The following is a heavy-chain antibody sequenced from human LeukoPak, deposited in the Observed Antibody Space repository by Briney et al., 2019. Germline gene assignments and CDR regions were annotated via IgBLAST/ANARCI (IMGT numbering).Heavy chain of an antibody. D-gene: IGHD3-10*01. CDR1: GFTFSSYA. CDR2: ISGSGGST. V-gene: IGHV3-23*01. CDR3: ARDRSYGSGSLDIDY. J-gene: IGHJ4*02. Sequence: GGSLRLSCAASGFTFSSYAMSWVRQAPGKGLEWVSAISGSGGSTYYADSVKGRFTISRDNSKNTLYLQMNSLRVEDTAVYYCARDRSYGSGSLDIDYWGQGTLVTVSS.